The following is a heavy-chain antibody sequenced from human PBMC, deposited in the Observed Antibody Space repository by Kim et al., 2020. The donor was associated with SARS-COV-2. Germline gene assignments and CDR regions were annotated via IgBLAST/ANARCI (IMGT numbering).Heavy chain of an antibody. CDR3: ARWDIVATITGYYYYGMDV. V-gene: IGHV6-1*01. CDR2: TYYRSKWYN. D-gene: IGHD5-12*01. CDR1: GDSVSSNSAA. J-gene: IGHJ6*02. Sequence: SQTLSLTCAISGDSVSSNSAAWNWIRQSPSRGLEWLGRTYYRSKWYNDYAVSVKSRITINPDTSKNQFSLQLNSVTPEDTAVYYCARWDIVATITGYYYYGMDVWGQGTTVTVSS.